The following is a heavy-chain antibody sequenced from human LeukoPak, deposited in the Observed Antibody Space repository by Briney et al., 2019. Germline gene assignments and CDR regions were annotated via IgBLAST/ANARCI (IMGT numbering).Heavy chain of an antibody. Sequence: ASAKVSCKASGYTFTSYDINWVRQATGQGLEWMGWMNPNSGNTGYAQKFQGRVTITRNTSISTAYMELSSLRSEDTAVYYCARGVLLLRSDAFDIWGQGTMVTVSS. CDR1: GYTFTSYD. CDR3: ARGVLLLRSDAFDI. J-gene: IGHJ3*02. D-gene: IGHD3-10*01. V-gene: IGHV1-8*03. CDR2: MNPNSGNT.